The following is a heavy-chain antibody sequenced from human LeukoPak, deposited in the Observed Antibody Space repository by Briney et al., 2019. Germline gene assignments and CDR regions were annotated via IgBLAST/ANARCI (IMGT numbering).Heavy chain of an antibody. D-gene: IGHD3-10*01. V-gene: IGHV5-51*01. CDR1: GYSFINYW. J-gene: IGHJ4*02. CDR2: IYPGDSDT. Sequence: PGESQKISCKGSGYSFINYWIGWVRQMPGKGLEWMGNIYPGDSDTRYSPSFQGQVTISADKSISTAYLQWRSLRASDTAMYYCARQAMVRGVPDYWGQGTLVTVSS. CDR3: ARQAMVRGVPDY.